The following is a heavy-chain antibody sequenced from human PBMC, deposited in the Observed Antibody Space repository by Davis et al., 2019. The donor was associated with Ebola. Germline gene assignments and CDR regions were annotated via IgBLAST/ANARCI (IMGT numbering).Heavy chain of an antibody. D-gene: IGHD1-26*01. CDR3: ARDRELLGRGLDY. CDR2: IYSAGSK. Sequence: GESLKIPCAVSGFTVSSKYMSWVRQAPGKGLEWVSVIYSAGSKYYADSVKGRFTISRDNSKNTVYLQMNTLRPEDTAVYYCARDRELLGRGLDYWGQGNLVTVTS. J-gene: IGHJ4*02. CDR1: GFTVSSKY. V-gene: IGHV3-66*02.